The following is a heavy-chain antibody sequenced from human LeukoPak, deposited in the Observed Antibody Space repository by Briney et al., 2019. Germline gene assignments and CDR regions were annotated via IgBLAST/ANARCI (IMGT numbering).Heavy chain of an antibody. Sequence: GGSLTLSCAASGFNFADHAMRWVRQAPGKGLEWVSAISGISGSTTIYADSVKGRFAVSRDNSRNTLYLQMNSLRAEDTAVYYCASSTVTTSYYYYGMDVWGQGTTVTVSS. CDR3: ASSTVTTSYYYYGMDV. CDR1: GFNFADHA. J-gene: IGHJ6*02. V-gene: IGHV3-23*01. D-gene: IGHD4-17*01. CDR2: ISGISGSTT.